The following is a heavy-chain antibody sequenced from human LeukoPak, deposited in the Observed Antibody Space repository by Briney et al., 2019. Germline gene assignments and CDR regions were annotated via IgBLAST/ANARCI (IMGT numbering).Heavy chain of an antibody. CDR3: AKGILGAIPTYYFDY. CDR2: ISGSGGST. J-gene: IGHJ4*02. Sequence: GGSLRLSCAASGFTFSSYDMSWVRQAPGKGLEWVSAISGSGGSTYYAGSVKGRFTISRDNSKDTLYLQMNSLRAEDTAVYYCAKGILGAIPTYYFDYWGQGTLVTVSS. V-gene: IGHV3-23*01. CDR1: GFTFSSYD. D-gene: IGHD1-26*01.